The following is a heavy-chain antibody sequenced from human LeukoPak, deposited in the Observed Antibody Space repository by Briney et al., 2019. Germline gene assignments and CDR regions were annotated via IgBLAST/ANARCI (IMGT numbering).Heavy chain of an antibody. J-gene: IGHJ4*02. D-gene: IGHD6-13*01. CDR3: ARVPQGSSWPYYFDY. V-gene: IGHV1-69*04. CDR2: IVPILGTA. CDR1: GGTFSTYA. Sequence: SVKVSCKASGGTFSTYANSWVRQAPGLGREWVGRIVPILGTANYAQNFQGRVTITADRSTTTAYMELSSLRSEDTAVYYCARVPQGSSWPYYFDYWGQGTLVTVSS.